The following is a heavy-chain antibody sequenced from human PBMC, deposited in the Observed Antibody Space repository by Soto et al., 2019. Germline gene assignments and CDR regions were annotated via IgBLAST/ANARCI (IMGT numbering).Heavy chain of an antibody. Sequence: GGSLRLSCAASGFTFSSYAMSWVRQAPGKGLEWVSAISGSGGSTYYADSVKGRFTISRDNSKNTLYLQMNSLRAEDTAVYYCAKPMVTDYYYCYGMDVWGQGTTVTVSS. V-gene: IGHV3-23*01. J-gene: IGHJ6*02. CDR1: GFTFSSYA. CDR3: AKPMVTDYYYCYGMDV. CDR2: ISGSGGST. D-gene: IGHD5-18*01.